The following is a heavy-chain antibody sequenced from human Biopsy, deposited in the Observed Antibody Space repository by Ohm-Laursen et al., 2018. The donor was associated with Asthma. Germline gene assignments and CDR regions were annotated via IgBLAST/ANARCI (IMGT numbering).Heavy chain of an antibody. CDR1: GGSMTPTSHY. J-gene: IGHJ6*02. CDR3: ARRITIFGVVQKDHGMDA. D-gene: IGHD3-3*01. V-gene: IGHV4-39*01. Sequence: SDTLSLTCPVSGGSMTPTSHYWDWIRQAPGKGLEWIGYISYGGKTSYNPSLKNRVTISRDTWKNQFSLRLTSLTAADTAVYFCARRITIFGVVQKDHGMDAWGQGTTVSVSS. CDR2: ISYGGKT.